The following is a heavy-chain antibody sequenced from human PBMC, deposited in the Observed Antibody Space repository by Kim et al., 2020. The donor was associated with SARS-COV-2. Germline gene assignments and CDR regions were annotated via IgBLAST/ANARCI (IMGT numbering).Heavy chain of an antibody. D-gene: IGHD3-10*01. Sequence: GGSLRLSCAASGFTFSSYAMSWVRQAPGKGLEWVSAISGSGGSTYYADSVKGRFTISRDNSKNTLYLQMNSLRAEDTAVYYCAKPPFYYGSGSYPGEDYGMDVWGQGTTVTVSS. CDR1: GFTFSSYA. J-gene: IGHJ6*02. CDR2: ISGSGGST. V-gene: IGHV3-23*01. CDR3: AKPPFYYGSGSYPGEDYGMDV.